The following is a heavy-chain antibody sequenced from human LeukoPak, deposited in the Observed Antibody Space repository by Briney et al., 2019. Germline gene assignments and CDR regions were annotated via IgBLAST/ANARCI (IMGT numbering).Heavy chain of an antibody. CDR1: GGSISSSSYY. V-gene: IGHV4-39*07. D-gene: IGHD3-16*01. J-gene: IGHJ4*02. Sequence: SETLSLTCTVSGGSISSSSYYWGWIRQPPGKGLEWIGSIYYSGSTYYNPSLKSRVTISVDTSKNQFSLKLSSVTAADTAVYYCAREEIFGGYYCDYWGQGTLVTVSS. CDR3: AREEIFGGYYCDY. CDR2: IYYSGST.